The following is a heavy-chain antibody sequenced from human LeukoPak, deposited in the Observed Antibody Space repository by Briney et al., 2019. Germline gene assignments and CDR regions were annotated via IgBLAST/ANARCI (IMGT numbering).Heavy chain of an antibody. V-gene: IGHV4-59*01. Sequence: SETLSLTCTVSGGSISSYYWSWIRQPPGKGLEWIGYIYYSGRTNYNPSFKSRVTISVDTSKSQFSLKVSSVTTADTAVYYCARDRLAAAGNYYYYGMDVWGQGTTVTVSS. CDR3: ARDRLAAAGNYYYYGMDV. J-gene: IGHJ6*02. D-gene: IGHD6-13*01. CDR1: GGSISSYY. CDR2: IYYSGRT.